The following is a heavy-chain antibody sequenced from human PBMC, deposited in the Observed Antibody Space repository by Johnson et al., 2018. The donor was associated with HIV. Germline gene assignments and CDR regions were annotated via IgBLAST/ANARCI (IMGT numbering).Heavy chain of an antibody. Sequence: QVQLVESGGGLVKPGGSLRLSCAASGFTFSDYYMSWIRQAPGKGLEWVAVISYDGSNKYYADSVKGRFTIARDNAKNTLYLEMKSLRSEATAVYYCARTACSGASCLGDAPFDGWGQGTMVTVSS. D-gene: IGHD2-15*01. J-gene: IGHJ3*01. CDR1: GFTFSDYY. CDR3: ARTACSGASCLGDAPFDG. CDR2: ISYDGSNK. V-gene: IGHV3-30-3*01.